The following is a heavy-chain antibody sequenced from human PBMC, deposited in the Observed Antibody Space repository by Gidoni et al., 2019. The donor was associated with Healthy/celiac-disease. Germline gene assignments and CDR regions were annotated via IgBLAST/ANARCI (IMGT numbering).Heavy chain of an antibody. Sequence: QVQLQESGPGLVKPSQTLSLTCTVSGGSISSGGYYWSWIRQHPGKGLEWIGYIYYSGSTYYNPSLKSRVTISVDTSKNQFSLKLSSVTAADTAVYYCARDRVRSYYYYGMDVWGQGTTVTVSS. CDR3: ARDRVRSYYYYGMDV. J-gene: IGHJ6*02. V-gene: IGHV4-31*03. CDR2: IYYSGST. D-gene: IGHD4-17*01. CDR1: GGSISSGGYY.